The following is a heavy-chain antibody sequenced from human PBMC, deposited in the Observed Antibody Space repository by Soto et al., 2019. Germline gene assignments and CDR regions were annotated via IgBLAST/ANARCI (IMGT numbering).Heavy chain of an antibody. V-gene: IGHV3-74*01. D-gene: IGHD2-15*01. J-gene: IGHJ4*02. Sequence: GGSMRLSCAASGFTFSSYWMHWVRQAPGKGLVWVSRINSDGSSTSYADSVKGRFTISRDNAKNTLYLQMNSLRAEDTAVYYCARDKGRSPLDYWGQGTLVTVSS. CDR3: ARDKGRSPLDY. CDR2: INSDGSST. CDR1: GFTFSSYW.